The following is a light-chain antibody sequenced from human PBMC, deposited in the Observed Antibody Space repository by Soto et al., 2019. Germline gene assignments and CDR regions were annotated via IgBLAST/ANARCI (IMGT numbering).Light chain of an antibody. V-gene: IGKV3-20*01. CDR1: QTVRNNY. CDR2: DAS. Sequence: EFVLTQSPGTLSLSPGERATLSCRASQTVRNNYLAWYQQKPGQAPRLLIYDASSRATGIPDRFSGGGSGTDFTLTITRMETEDFAVYYCQQFSSHPLTFGGGTKVDIK. J-gene: IGKJ4*01. CDR3: QQFSSHPLT.